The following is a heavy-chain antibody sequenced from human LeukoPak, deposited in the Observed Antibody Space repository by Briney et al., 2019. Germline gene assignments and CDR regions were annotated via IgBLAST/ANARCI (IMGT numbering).Heavy chain of an antibody. Sequence: SETLSLTCAVYGGSFSGYYWSWIRQPPGKGLEWIGEINHSGSTNYNPSLKSRVTISVDTSKNQFSLKLSSVTAADTAVYHCARSPGPLVPAAFDIWGQGTMVTVSS. J-gene: IGHJ3*02. D-gene: IGHD3-10*01. CDR3: ARSPGPLVPAAFDI. CDR2: INHSGST. V-gene: IGHV4-34*01. CDR1: GGSFSGYY.